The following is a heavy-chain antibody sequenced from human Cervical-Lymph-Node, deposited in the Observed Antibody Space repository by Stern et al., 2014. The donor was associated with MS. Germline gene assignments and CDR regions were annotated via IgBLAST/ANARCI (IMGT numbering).Heavy chain of an antibody. Sequence: QVQLVQSGAEVKKPGASVKVSCKASGYSFTAYYMHWVRQAPGQGPEWMGWIDPNSGGTKSAQNFQGRVAMTRDTSISTFYMELSGLTSDDTAVFYCARERHSMDVWGQGTTVTVSS. CDR3: ARERHSMDV. CDR1: GYSFTAYY. J-gene: IGHJ6*02. CDR2: IDPNSGGT. V-gene: IGHV1-2*02.